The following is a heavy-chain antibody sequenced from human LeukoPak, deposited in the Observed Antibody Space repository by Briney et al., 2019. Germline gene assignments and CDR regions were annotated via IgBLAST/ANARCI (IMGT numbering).Heavy chain of an antibody. CDR3: ARDGGSYYDNAFDI. V-gene: IGHV4-61*02. J-gene: IGHJ3*02. CDR1: GGSISSGSYY. D-gene: IGHD1-26*01. CDR2: IYTSGST. Sequence: SETLSLTCTVSGGSISSGSYYWSWLRQPAGKGLEWLGRIYTSGSTNYNPSLKSRVTISVDTSKNQFSLKLSSVTAADTAVYYCARDGGSYYDNAFDIWGQGTMVTVSS.